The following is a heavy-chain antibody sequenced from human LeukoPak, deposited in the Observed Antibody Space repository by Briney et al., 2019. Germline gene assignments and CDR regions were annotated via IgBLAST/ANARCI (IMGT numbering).Heavy chain of an antibody. V-gene: IGHV1-18*01. J-gene: IGHJ4*02. CDR2: ISAYNGNT. D-gene: IGHD3-10*01. CDR1: GYTFTSYG. CDR3: ARDGGYYGSGSYCRC. Sequence: GASVKVSCKASGYTFTSYGISWVRQAPGQGLEWMGWISAYNGNTNYAQKLQGRVTMTTDTSTSTAYMELRSLRSDDTAVYYCARDGGYYGSGSYCRCWGQGTLVTVSS.